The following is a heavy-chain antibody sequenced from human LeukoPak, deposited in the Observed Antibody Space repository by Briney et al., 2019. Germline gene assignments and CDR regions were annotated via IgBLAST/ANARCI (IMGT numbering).Heavy chain of an antibody. J-gene: IGHJ6*02. Sequence: SETLSLTCAVYGGSFSGYYWSWIRQPPGKGLEWIGEINHSGSTNYNPSLKSRVTISVDTSKNQFSLKLSSVTAADTAVYYCARHASSSQYYYYYGMDVWGQGTTVTVSS. CDR3: ARHASSSQYYYYYGMDV. D-gene: IGHD6-13*01. V-gene: IGHV4-34*01. CDR1: GGSFSGYY. CDR2: INHSGST.